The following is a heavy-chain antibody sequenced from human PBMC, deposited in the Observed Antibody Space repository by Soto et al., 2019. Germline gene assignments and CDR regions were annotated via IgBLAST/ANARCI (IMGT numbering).Heavy chain of an antibody. CDR2: VHDSGRS. J-gene: IGHJ4*02. CDR1: SDSITNYY. Sequence: QVQLQESGPGLVKPSETLSLTCTVSSDSITNYYWTWIRQSPGKGLEWIGYVHDSGRSNYNASLTSRVTVSVDRCKKQFSLKLTFGTAEAADVSDCASVGGTGWCHWGQGTLVTVSS. V-gene: IGHV4-59*01. D-gene: IGHD2-21*02. CDR3: ASVGGTGWCH.